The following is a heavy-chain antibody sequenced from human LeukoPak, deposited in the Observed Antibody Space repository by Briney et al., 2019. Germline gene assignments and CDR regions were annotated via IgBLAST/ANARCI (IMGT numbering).Heavy chain of an antibody. D-gene: IGHD3-16*01. CDR1: GITFSSYS. V-gene: IGHV3-21*01. CDR3: GRVGDRNYYAMDV. J-gene: IGHJ6*02. CDR2: ISSSSSYI. Sequence: GGSLRLSCAASGITFSSYSMNWVRQAPGKGLEWVSSISSSSSYIYYADSVKGRFTISRDNAKNSLYLQMNSLRAEDTAVYYCGRVGDRNYYAMDVWGQGTTVTVSS.